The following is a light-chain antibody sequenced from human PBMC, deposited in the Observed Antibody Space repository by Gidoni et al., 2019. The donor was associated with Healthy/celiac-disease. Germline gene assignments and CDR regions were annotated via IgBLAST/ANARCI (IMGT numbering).Light chain of an antibody. V-gene: IGKV3-20*01. Sequence: DIVLTQSPGTLSLSPGERANLSCRASQSVSSSYLAWYQQKPGKAPRLLIYGASSRATGIPYRFSGSGSGTDFTLTISRLEPEDFAVYYCQQYGSSPQTFGQGTKVEIK. J-gene: IGKJ1*01. CDR3: QQYGSSPQT. CDR1: QSVSSSY. CDR2: GAS.